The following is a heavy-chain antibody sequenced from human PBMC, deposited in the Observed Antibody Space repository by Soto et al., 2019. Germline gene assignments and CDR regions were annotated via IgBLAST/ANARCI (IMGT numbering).Heavy chain of an antibody. CDR1: GFTFSSYA. V-gene: IGHV3-23*01. CDR3: AKAVIVGATLHYYYYGMDV. D-gene: IGHD1-26*01. Sequence: GGSLRLSCAASGFTFSSYAMSWVRQAPGKGLEWVSAISGSGGSTYYADSVKGRFTISRDNSKNTLYLQMNSLRAEDTAVYYCAKAVIVGATLHYYYYGMDVWGQGTTVTVSS. J-gene: IGHJ6*02. CDR2: ISGSGGST.